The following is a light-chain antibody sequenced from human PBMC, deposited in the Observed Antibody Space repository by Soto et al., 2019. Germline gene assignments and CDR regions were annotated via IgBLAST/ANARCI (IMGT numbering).Light chain of an antibody. CDR3: HSRA. CDR2: DAS. V-gene: IGKV1-5*01. Sequence: DIQMTQSPSSLSASIGDRVTLTCRASQSISRFLHWYQQKPGKAPKLLIYDASTLESGVPSRFSGSGSETEFTLTISRLQPDDFATYFCHSRAFGQGTRLEIK. CDR1: QSISRF. J-gene: IGKJ5*01.